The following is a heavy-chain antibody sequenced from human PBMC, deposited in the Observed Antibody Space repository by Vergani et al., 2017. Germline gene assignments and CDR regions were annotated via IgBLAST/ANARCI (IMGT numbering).Heavy chain of an antibody. V-gene: IGHV3-9*01. J-gene: IGHJ3*01. CDR3: TKGSVYYHDSAGHGYGPYTGFDL. Sequence: EVDLVESGGGLAQPGGSLRLSCEASGITFWKFGMHWVRQGPGKGLEWVSGISWNSGAVDYADSVRGRFTISRDNAKNSLFLEMNSLRFEDTAVYFCTKGSVYYHDSAGHGYGPYTGFDLWGQGTLVTVSS. CDR1: GITFWKFG. CDR2: ISWNSGAV. D-gene: IGHD5-12*01.